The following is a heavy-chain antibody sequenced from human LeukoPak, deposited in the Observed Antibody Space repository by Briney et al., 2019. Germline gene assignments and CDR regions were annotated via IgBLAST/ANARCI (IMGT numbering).Heavy chain of an antibody. CDR2: IYYTGTT. D-gene: IGHD3-16*01. Sequence: PSETLSLTCTVSGASISDYYWSWIRQPPGKGLEWIGYIYYTGTTSYNPSLKSRVTISVDTSKNQFSLKLTSVTAADTAVYYCARGHRGLGYWGQGTLVSVSS. V-gene: IGHV4-59*01. CDR1: GASISDYY. CDR3: ARGHRGLGY. J-gene: IGHJ4*02.